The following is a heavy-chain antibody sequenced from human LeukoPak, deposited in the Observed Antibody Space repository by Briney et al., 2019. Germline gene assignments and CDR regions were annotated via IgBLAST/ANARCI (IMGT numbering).Heavy chain of an antibody. V-gene: IGHV3-11*01. CDR2: ISSSGSTI. D-gene: IGHD2/OR15-2a*01. CDR1: GFTFSDYY. J-gene: IGHJ3*02. CDR3: ARDLNSRPPHQPPSEDSEHAFDI. Sequence: GGSLRLSCAASGFTFSDYYMSWIRQAPGKGLEWVSYISSSGSTIYYADSVKGRFTISRDNAKNSLYLQMNSLRAEDTAVYYCARDLNSRPPHQPPSEDSEHAFDIWGQGTMVTVSS.